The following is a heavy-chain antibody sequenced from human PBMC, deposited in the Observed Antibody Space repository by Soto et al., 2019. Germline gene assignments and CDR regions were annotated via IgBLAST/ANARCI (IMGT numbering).Heavy chain of an antibody. CDR3: ASWEIAVAGAFDY. CDR2: IYPGDSDT. V-gene: IGHV5-51*01. D-gene: IGHD6-19*01. Sequence: PGESLKISCKGSGYSFTSYWIGWVRQMPGKGLEWMGIIYPGDSDTRYSPSFQGRVTISADKSISTAYLQWSSLKASDTAMYYCASWEIAVAGAFDYWGQGTLVTVSS. J-gene: IGHJ4*02. CDR1: GYSFTSYW.